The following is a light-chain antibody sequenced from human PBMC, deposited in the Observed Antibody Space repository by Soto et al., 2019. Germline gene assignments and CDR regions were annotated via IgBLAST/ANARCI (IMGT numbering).Light chain of an antibody. CDR3: VLYVGSGISV. J-gene: IGLJ2*01. CDR2: STN. CDR1: SDSVSTSYY. V-gene: IGLV8-61*01. Sequence: QTVVTQEPSFSVSPGGTVTLTCGLNSDSVSTSYYPSWYQQTPGQAPRTLIYSTNSRSSGVPDRFSGSIIGNKAALTITGAQADDESDYYCVLYVGSGISVFGGGTKVTVL.